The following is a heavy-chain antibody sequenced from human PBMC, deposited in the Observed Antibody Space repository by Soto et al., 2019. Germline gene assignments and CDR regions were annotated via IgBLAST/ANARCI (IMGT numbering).Heavy chain of an antibody. CDR1: GGTFSSYA. Sequence: QVQLVQSGAEVKKPGSSVKVSCKASGGTFSSYAISWVRQAPGHGLEWMGGFITIFGTANYAQKFQGRVTITADESTSTAYMELSSLRSEDKAVYYCARKYYYGSVSYPPGYYGMDVWGQGTTVTVAS. CDR3: ARKYYYGSVSYPPGYYGMDV. D-gene: IGHD3-10*01. CDR2: FITIFGTA. J-gene: IGHJ6*02. V-gene: IGHV1-69*01.